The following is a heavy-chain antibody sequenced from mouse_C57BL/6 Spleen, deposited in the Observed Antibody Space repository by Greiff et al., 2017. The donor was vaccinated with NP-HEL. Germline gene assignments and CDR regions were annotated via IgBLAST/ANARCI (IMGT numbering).Heavy chain of an antibody. CDR3: ARGNLPTDGSSYGFAY. J-gene: IGHJ3*01. CDR1: GYTFTSYW. D-gene: IGHD1-1*01. V-gene: IGHV1-72*01. Sequence: QVQLQQPGAELVKPGASVKLSCKASGYTFTSYWMHWVKQRPGRGLEWIGRIDPNSGGTKYNEKFKSKATLTVDKPSSTAYMQLSSLASEDSAVYYCARGNLPTDGSSYGFAYWGQGTLVTVSA. CDR2: IDPNSGGT.